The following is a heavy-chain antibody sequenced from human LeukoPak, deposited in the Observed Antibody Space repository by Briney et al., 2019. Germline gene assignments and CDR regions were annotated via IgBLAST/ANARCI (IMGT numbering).Heavy chain of an antibody. CDR1: GGSISSYY. J-gene: IGHJ6*02. D-gene: IGHD4/OR15-4a*01. Sequence: TSETLSLTYTVSGGSISSYYWSWIRQPPGKGLEWIGYIYYSGSTNYNPSLKSRATISVDTSKKQFSLKLSSVTAADTAVYYCARRSMVRTVGYYYGMDVWGQGTTVTVSS. V-gene: IGHV4-59*08. CDR2: IYYSGST. CDR3: ARRSMVRTVGYYYGMDV.